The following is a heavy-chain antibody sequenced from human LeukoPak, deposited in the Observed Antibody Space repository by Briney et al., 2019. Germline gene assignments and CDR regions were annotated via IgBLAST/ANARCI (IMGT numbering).Heavy chain of an antibody. D-gene: IGHD6-25*01. CDR2: IYNSGST. Sequence: SEALSLTCTVSGGSISSYYWSWIRQPPGKGLECIGYIYNSGSTNYNPSLKSRVSVSVDTSKNQFSLKLSSVTAADTAVYYCARSAIDAFDIWGQGTMVTVSS. J-gene: IGHJ3*02. CDR3: ARSAIDAFDI. V-gene: IGHV4-59*08. CDR1: GGSISSYY.